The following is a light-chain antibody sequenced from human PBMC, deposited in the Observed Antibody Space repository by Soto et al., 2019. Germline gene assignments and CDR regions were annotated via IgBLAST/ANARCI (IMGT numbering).Light chain of an antibody. CDR2: DAS. V-gene: IGKV3-15*01. J-gene: IGKJ5*01. CDR1: QSVRSS. Sequence: EIVMTQSPATLSVSPGERATLSCRASQSVRSSLAWYQQKPGQAPRLLIYDASTRASAIPARFSGSGSGTEFTLTISSLQSEDFAVYYCQQYKNWPPITFGQGTRLEMK. CDR3: QQYKNWPPIT.